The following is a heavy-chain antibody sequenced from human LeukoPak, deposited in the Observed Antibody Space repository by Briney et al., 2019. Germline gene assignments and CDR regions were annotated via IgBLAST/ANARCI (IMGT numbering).Heavy chain of an antibody. V-gene: IGHV4-30-2*01. D-gene: IGHD1-26*01. CDR1: GGSISSGGYS. CDR3: ARSSSVGGIDY. Sequence: SQTLSLTCAVSGGSISSGGYSWSWIRQPPGKGLEWIGYIYHSGSTYYNPSLKSRVTISVDRSKNQFSLKLSSVTAADTAVYYCARSSSVGGIDYWGQGTLVTVSS. CDR2: IYHSGST. J-gene: IGHJ4*02.